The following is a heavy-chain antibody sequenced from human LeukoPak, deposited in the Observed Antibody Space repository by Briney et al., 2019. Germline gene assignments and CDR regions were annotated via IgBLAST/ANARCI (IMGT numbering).Heavy chain of an antibody. Sequence: PGGSLRLSRAASGFTFSDYYMSWIRQAPGKGLEWVSYISSSGSTIYYADSVKGRFTIFRDNAKNSLYLQMNSLRAEDTAVYYCARSFCSGGSCLREDAFDIWGQGTMVTVSS. V-gene: IGHV3-11*01. J-gene: IGHJ3*02. CDR3: ARSFCSGGSCLREDAFDI. CDR1: GFTFSDYY. CDR2: ISSSGSTI. D-gene: IGHD2-15*01.